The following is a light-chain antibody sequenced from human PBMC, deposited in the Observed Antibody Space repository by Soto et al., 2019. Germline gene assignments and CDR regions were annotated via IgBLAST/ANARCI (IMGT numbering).Light chain of an antibody. CDR2: GAS. J-gene: IGKJ4*01. CDR3: QQYGDSPPLT. V-gene: IGKV3-20*01. Sequence: EIVLTQSPGTLSLSPGERATLSCRASQSVSNNYLAWYQQKPGQAPRLLIYGASSRATGIPDRFSGSGSGTDFTLTISRLEPEDFVVYHCQQYGDSPPLTFGGGTKVDIK. CDR1: QSVSNNY.